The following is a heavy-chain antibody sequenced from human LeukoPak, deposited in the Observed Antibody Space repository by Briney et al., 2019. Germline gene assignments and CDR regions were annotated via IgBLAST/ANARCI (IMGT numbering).Heavy chain of an antibody. V-gene: IGHV4-34*01. CDR2: INHSGST. CDR1: GGSFSGYY. Sequence: SETLSLTCAVYGGSFSGYYWSWIRQPPGKGQEWIGEINHSGSTNYNPSLKSRVTISVDTSKNQFSLKLSSVTAADTAVYYCARGGQQLVRGARKVNWFDPWGQGTLVTVSS. D-gene: IGHD6-6*01. CDR3: ARGGQQLVRGARKVNWFDP. J-gene: IGHJ5*02.